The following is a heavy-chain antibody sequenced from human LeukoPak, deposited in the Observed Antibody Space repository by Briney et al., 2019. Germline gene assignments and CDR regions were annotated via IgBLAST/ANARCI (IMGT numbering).Heavy chain of an antibody. CDR1: GGSISSSSYY. CDR3: ARLIRYDSSGYYGFDAFDI. CDR2: IYYSGST. J-gene: IGHJ3*02. V-gene: IGHV4-61*05. D-gene: IGHD3-22*01. Sequence: SETLSLTCTASGGSISSSSYYWGWIRQPPGKGLEWIGYIYYSGSTNYNPSLKSRVTISVDTSKNQFSLKLSSVTAADTAVYYCARLIRYDSSGYYGFDAFDIWGQGTMVTVSS.